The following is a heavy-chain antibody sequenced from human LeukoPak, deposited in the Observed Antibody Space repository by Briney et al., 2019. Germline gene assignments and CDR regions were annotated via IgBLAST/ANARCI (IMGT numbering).Heavy chain of an antibody. CDR1: ALTFSTYW. V-gene: IGHV3-7*01. D-gene: IGHD5-18*01. J-gene: IGHJ4*02. CDR2: IKQNQSEK. Sequence: SLRLSCAASALTFSTYWMSWVRQAPGDWLEWVAQIKQNQSEKNYVDSVKGRFSIARDNAKHSPYMQMNSLRAKEPAVYYCARDPSRGYNYGYGDYWGQGTLVIVSS. CDR3: ARDPSRGYNYGYGDY.